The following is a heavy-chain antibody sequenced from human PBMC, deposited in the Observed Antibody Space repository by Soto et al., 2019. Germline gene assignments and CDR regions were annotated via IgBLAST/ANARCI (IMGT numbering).Heavy chain of an antibody. CDR2: IYYSGST. CDR3: ARDIKVRGPYYFDY. CDR1: GGSVSSGSYY. J-gene: IGHJ4*02. V-gene: IGHV4-61*01. Sequence: SETLSLTCTVSGGSVSSGSYYWSWIRQPPGKGLEWIGYIYYSGSTNYNPSLKSRVTISVDTSKNQFSLKLSSVTAADTAVYYCARDIKVRGPYYFDYWGQGTMVTVYS. D-gene: IGHD3-10*01.